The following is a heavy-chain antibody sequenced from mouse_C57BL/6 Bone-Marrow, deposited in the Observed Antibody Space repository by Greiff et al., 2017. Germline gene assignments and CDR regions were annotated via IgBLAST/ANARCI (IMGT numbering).Heavy chain of an antibody. V-gene: IGHV5-4*03. Sequence: DVKLVESGGGLVKPGGSLKLSCAASGFTFSSYAMSWVRQTPEKRLEWVATISDGGSYTYYPDNVKGRFTISRDNAKNNLYLQMSHLKSEDTAMYYCARAGRWDYSNLYYYAMDYWGQGTSVTVSS. D-gene: IGHD2-5*01. J-gene: IGHJ4*01. CDR2: ISDGGSYT. CDR1: GFTFSSYA. CDR3: ARAGRWDYSNLYYYAMDY.